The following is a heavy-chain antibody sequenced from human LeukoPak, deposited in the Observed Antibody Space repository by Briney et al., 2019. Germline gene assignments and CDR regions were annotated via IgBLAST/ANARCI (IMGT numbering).Heavy chain of an antibody. D-gene: IGHD3-22*01. J-gene: IGHJ6*03. CDR2: ISAYNGNT. V-gene: IGHV1-18*01. CDR1: GYTFTSYG. CDR3: ARETPVYYDSSGYSYYYYYMDV. Sequence: ASVKVSCKASGYTFTSYGISWVRQAPGQGLEWMGWISAYNGNTNYAQKLQGRVTMTTDTSTSTAYMELRSLRSDDTAVYYCARETPVYYDSSGYSYYYYYMDVWGKGTTVTVFS.